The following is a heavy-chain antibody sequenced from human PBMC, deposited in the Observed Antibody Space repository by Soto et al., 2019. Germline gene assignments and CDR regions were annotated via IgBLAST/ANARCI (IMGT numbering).Heavy chain of an antibody. CDR3: AKARGYGSGRNNHYYGMDV. J-gene: IGHJ6*02. D-gene: IGHD3-10*01. V-gene: IGHV1-69*10. Sequence: SVKVSCKDSGGTLSSYAITWVRLAPEQGLEWMGGIIPIFNIPDYAQKFQGRVSITADKATSTAYMELSNLRPEETAIYYCAKARGYGSGRNNHYYGMDVWGQGTTVTVSS. CDR2: IIPIFNIP. CDR1: GGTLSSYA.